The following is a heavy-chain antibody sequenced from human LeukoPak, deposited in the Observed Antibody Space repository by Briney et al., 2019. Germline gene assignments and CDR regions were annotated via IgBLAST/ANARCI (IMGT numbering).Heavy chain of an antibody. D-gene: IGHD1-1*01. CDR2: ISSSSSYI. Sequence: PGGSLRLSCAASGFTFSSYGMNWVRQAPGKGLEWVSSISSSSSYIYYADSVKGRFTISRDNAKNSLYLQMSSLRAEDTAVYYCAGTNWNDPDYWGQGTLVTVSS. CDR3: AGTNWNDPDY. V-gene: IGHV3-21*01. J-gene: IGHJ4*02. CDR1: GFTFSSYG.